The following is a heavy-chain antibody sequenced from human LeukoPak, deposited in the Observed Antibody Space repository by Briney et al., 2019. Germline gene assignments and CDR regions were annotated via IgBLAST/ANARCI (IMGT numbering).Heavy chain of an antibody. Sequence: GESLKISCAASGYTFLNYWIGWVRQMPGKGLEWMGNIFPDDSDATYSPSFQGQVTLSVDSSISTAYLHWSSLKPSDTAVHYCARRVDWYFDLWGRGTLVTVSS. V-gene: IGHV5-51*01. CDR3: ARRVDWYFDL. J-gene: IGHJ2*01. CDR2: IFPDDSDA. CDR1: GYTFLNYW.